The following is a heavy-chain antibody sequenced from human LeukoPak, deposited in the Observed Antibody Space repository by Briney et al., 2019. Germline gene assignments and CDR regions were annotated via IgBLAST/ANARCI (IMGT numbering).Heavy chain of an antibody. CDR3: ARDYYDSSGYWAY. CDR1: GFTFSSYS. Sequence: GSLRLSCAASGFTFSSYSMNWVRQAPGKGLEWVSIIYSGGSTYYADSVKGRFTISRDNSKNTLHLQMNSLRAEDTAVYYCARDYYDSSGYWAYWGQGTLVTVSS. D-gene: IGHD3-22*01. V-gene: IGHV3-66*01. CDR2: IYSGGST. J-gene: IGHJ4*02.